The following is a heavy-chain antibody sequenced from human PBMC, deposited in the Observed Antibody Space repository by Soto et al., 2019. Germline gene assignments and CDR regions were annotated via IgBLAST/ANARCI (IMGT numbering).Heavy chain of an antibody. CDR2: VYHNGLT. CDR1: GDSISSNVW. V-gene: IGHV4-4*03. J-gene: IGHJ4*02. CDR3: ARDAAVPGETDRFDY. D-gene: IGHD6-19*01. Sequence: QVQLQESGPGLVKPPGTLSLTCVVSGDSISSNVWWGWVRQPQGKGLEWIGEVYHNGLTNYNSSLRSRVTMSVDTSKNQFSLKLTSVTAADTAIYYCARDAAVPGETDRFDYWGQGILVTVSS.